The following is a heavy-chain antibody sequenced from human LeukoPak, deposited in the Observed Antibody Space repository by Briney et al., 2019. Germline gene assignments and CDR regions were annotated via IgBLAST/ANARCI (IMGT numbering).Heavy chain of an antibody. D-gene: IGHD6-13*01. CDR2: INHSGST. Sequence: SETLSLTCAVYGGSFSGYYWSWIRQPPGKGLEWIGEINHSGSTNYNPSLKSRVTISVDTSKHQFSLKMSSVTAADTAVYYGARGRTTAAGPGGEHYYYYYMDVWGKGTTVTVSS. CDR3: ARGRTTAAGPGGEHYYYYYMDV. V-gene: IGHV4-34*01. CDR1: GGSFSGYY. J-gene: IGHJ6*03.